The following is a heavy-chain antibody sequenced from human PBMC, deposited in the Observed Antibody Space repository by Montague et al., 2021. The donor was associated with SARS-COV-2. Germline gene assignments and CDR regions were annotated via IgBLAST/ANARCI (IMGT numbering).Heavy chain of an antibody. D-gene: IGHD6-13*01. CDR2: INHGGIT. J-gene: IGHJ5*02. CDR3: AGHWPYLAAAGYVWFDP. CDR1: SGSFNDYY. Sequence: SETLSLTCAVYSGSFNDYYWSWIRQPPGKGLEWIGEINHGGITNYSPSLKSRVTTSVETSKSQFSRKQSSVTAADAAVDYYAGHWPYLAAAGYVWFDPWGQGTLVTVSS. V-gene: IGHV4-34*01.